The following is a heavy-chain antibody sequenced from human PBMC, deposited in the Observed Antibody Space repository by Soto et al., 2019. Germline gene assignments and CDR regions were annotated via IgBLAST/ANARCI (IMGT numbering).Heavy chain of an antibody. CDR1: GGSFSGYY. CDR2: INHSGST. V-gene: IGHV4-34*01. J-gene: IGHJ5*02. Sequence: QVQLQQWGTGLLKPSETLSLTCAVYGGSFSGYYWSWIRQPPGKGLEWIGEINHSGSTNYNPSLKSRVTISVDTSKNQFSLKLSSVTAADTAVYYCARSGVGWFDPWGQGTLVTVSS. D-gene: IGHD3-3*01. CDR3: ARSGVGWFDP.